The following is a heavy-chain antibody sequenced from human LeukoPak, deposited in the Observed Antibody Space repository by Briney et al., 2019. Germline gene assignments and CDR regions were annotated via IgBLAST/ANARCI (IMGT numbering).Heavy chain of an antibody. J-gene: IGHJ4*02. D-gene: IGHD5-24*01. V-gene: IGHV5-51*01. CDR1: GYSFTSYW. CDR2: IYPGVADT. Sequence: GECLQISCKGSGYSFTSYWISWVRQLPGKGLEWMGIIYPGVADTRYRPSFQGQVTISADKSISTAYLQWSSLKAPDTAMHYCARRGDGYNLYYFDYWGQGTLVTVSS. CDR3: ARRGDGYNLYYFDY.